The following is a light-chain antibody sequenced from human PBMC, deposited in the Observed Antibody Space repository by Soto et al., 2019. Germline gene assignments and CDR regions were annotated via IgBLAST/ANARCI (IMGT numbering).Light chain of an antibody. Sequence: EIVLTQSPGTLSLSPGERATLSCRASQSVSSSYLAWYQQKPGQAPRLLIYGASSRATGFPARFSASGSGTDFTLTISSLQAEDVAVYYCQQYYSTPLTFGGGTKVDIK. J-gene: IGKJ4*01. CDR1: QSVSSSY. V-gene: IGKV3-20*01. CDR2: GAS. CDR3: QQYYSTPLT.